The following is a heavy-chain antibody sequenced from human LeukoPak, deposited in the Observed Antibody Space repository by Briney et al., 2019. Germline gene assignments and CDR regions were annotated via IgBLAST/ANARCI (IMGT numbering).Heavy chain of an antibody. CDR3: ARTGYYYYGMDV. V-gene: IGHV1-8*01. CDR2: MNPNSGNT. Sequence: GASVKVSCKAPGYTFPSYDINWGRQAPGQGPEGMGWMNPNSGNTGYAQKFQGRVTMTRNTSISTAYMELTSLRSEDTAVYYCARTGYYYYGMDVWGQGTTVTVSS. J-gene: IGHJ6*02. CDR1: GYTFPSYD.